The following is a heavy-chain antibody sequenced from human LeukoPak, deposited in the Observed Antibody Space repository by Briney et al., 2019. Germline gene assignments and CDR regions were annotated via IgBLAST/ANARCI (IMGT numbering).Heavy chain of an antibody. CDR2: ISAYNGNT. CDR3: ARETPNIYDSSGYYYFGY. J-gene: IGHJ4*02. Sequence: ASVKVSCKASGYTFTSYGISWVRQAPGQGLEWMGWISAYNGNTNYAQKLQGRVTMTTDTSTSTAYMELRSLRSDDTAVYYCARETPNIYDSSGYYYFGYWGQGTLVTVSS. D-gene: IGHD3-22*01. CDR1: GYTFTSYG. V-gene: IGHV1-18*01.